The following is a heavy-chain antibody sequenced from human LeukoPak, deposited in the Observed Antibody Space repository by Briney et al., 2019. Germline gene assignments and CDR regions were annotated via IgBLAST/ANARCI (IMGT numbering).Heavy chain of an antibody. CDR3: ASGVDIVATLDY. CDR1: GFTVSSNY. J-gene: IGHJ4*02. CDR2: IYSGGST. V-gene: IGHV3-66*01. Sequence: GGSLRLSCAASGFTVSSNYMSWVRQAPGKGLEWVSVIYSGGSTYYADSVKGRFTISRDNSKNTLYLQMNSLRAEDTAVYYCASGVDIVATLDYWGQGTLVTVSS. D-gene: IGHD5-12*01.